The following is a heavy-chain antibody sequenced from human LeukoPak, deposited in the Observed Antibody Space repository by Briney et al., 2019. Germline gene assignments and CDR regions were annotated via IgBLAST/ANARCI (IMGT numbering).Heavy chain of an antibody. V-gene: IGHV4-31*03. CDR3: ARVAYSSSWYWFDP. CDR2: IYYSGST. D-gene: IGHD6-13*01. CDR1: GGSISSGGYY. Sequence: PSETLSLTCTVSGGSISSGGYYWSWIRQHPGKGLEWIGYIYYSGSTYYNPSLKSRVTISADTSKNQFSLKLSSVTAADTAVYYCARVAYSSSWYWFDPWGQGTLVTVSS. J-gene: IGHJ5*02.